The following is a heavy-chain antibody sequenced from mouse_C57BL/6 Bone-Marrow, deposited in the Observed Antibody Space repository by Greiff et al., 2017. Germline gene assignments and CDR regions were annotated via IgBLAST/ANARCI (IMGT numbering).Heavy chain of an antibody. CDR3: ARAGYGSHYAMDY. CDR2: IYPRSGNT. CDR1: GYTFTSYG. J-gene: IGHJ4*01. V-gene: IGHV1-81*01. D-gene: IGHD2-10*02. Sequence: QVQLKESGAELARPGASVKLSCKASGYTFTSYGISWVKQRTGQGLEWIGEIYPRSGNTYYNEKFKGKATLTADKSSSTAYMELRSLTSEDSAVYFCARAGYGSHYAMDYRGQGTSVTVSS.